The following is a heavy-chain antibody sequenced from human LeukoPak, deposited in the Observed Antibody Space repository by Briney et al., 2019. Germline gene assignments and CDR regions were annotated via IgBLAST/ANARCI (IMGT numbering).Heavy chain of an antibody. CDR1: GYTFTSYF. D-gene: IGHD3-22*01. Sequence: ASVKVSCKASGYTFTSYFIHWVRQAPGQGLEWMGIINPSGGNTNYAQKFQGRVTLTTDTSTSTAYMELRSLRSDDTAVYYCAREVPYDSSRYYQPFDYWGQGTLVTVSS. J-gene: IGHJ4*02. V-gene: IGHV1-46*01. CDR3: AREVPYDSSRYYQPFDY. CDR2: INPSGGNT.